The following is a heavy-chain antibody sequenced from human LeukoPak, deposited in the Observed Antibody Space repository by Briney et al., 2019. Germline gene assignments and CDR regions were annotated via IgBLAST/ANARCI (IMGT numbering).Heavy chain of an antibody. D-gene: IGHD3-16*01. V-gene: IGHV1-69*05. J-gene: IGHJ6*03. Sequence: ASVKVSCKASGGTFRSYAISWVRQAPGQGLEWMGRIDPMIGTANYAQKFRGRVTIITDESTSTAYMELSSLRSEDTAVYYCARDGADHYMDVWGKGTTVTVSS. CDR1: GGTFRSYA. CDR2: IDPMIGTA. CDR3: ARDGADHYMDV.